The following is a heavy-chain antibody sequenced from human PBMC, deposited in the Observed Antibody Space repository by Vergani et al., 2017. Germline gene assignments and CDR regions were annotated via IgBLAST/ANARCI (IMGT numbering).Heavy chain of an antibody. V-gene: IGHV4-31*03. Sequence: QVQLQESGPGLVKPSQTLSLTCTVSGGSISSGGYYWSWIRQHPGKGLEWIGYIYYSGSTYYNPSLKSRVTISVDTSKNQFSLKLSSVTAADTAVYYCARQAYYDSSGYYPYFDYWGQGTLVTVSS. CDR3: ARQAYYDSSGYYPYFDY. CDR1: GGSISSGGYY. J-gene: IGHJ4*02. D-gene: IGHD3-22*01. CDR2: IYYSGST.